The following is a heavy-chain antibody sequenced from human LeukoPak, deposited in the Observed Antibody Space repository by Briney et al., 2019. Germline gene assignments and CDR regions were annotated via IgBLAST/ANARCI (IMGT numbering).Heavy chain of an antibody. J-gene: IGHJ4*02. D-gene: IGHD3-22*01. CDR1: GFTFSSYG. V-gene: IGHV3-33*01. Sequence: PGGSPRLSCAASGFTFSSYGMHWVRQAPGKGLEWVAVIWYDGSNKYYADSVKGRFTISRDNSKNTLYLQMNSLRAEDTAVYYCARDYYDSSGYYFDYWGQGTLVTVSS. CDR2: IWYDGSNK. CDR3: ARDYYDSSGYYFDY.